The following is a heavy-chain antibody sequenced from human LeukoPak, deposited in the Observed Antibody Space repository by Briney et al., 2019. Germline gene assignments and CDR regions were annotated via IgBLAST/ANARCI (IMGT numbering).Heavy chain of an antibody. Sequence: PSETLSLTCAVYGGSFSGYYWSWIHQPPGKGLEWIGEINHSGSTNYNPSLKSRVTISVDTSKNQFSLKLSSVTAADTAVYYCARWRREYSFFDYWSQGTLVTVSS. CDR3: ARWRREYSFFDY. J-gene: IGHJ4*02. CDR2: INHSGST. CDR1: GGSFSGYY. D-gene: IGHD3-10*01. V-gene: IGHV4-34*01.